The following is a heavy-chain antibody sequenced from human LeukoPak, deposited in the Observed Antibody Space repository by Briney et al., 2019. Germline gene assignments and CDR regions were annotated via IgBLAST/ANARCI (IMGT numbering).Heavy chain of an antibody. CDR3: VRIPDYGDYYFDY. D-gene: IGHD4-17*01. CDR2: IYYSGST. CDR1: GGSISSSSYY. Sequence: TETLSLTCTVSGGSISSSSYYWGWIRPPPGKRLEWMGSIYYSGSTYYNPSLKSPVTISVDTSKNQSSLKLSSVTAADTAVYYCVRIPDYGDYYFDYWGQGTPVTVSS. V-gene: IGHV4-39*01. J-gene: IGHJ4*02.